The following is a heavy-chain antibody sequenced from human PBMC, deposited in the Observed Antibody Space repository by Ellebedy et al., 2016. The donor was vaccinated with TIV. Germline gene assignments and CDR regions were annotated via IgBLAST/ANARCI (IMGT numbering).Heavy chain of an antibody. D-gene: IGHD4-11*01. CDR3: AGSHDYSNYVWFDP. Sequence: MPSETLSLTCTVSGGSISSGGYYWSWIRQHPGKGLEWIGYIYYSGSTYYNPSLKSRVTISVDTSKNQFSLKLSSVTAADTAVYYCAGSHDYSNYVWFDPWGQGTLVTVSS. CDR2: IYYSGST. V-gene: IGHV4-31*03. CDR1: GGSISSGGYY. J-gene: IGHJ5*02.